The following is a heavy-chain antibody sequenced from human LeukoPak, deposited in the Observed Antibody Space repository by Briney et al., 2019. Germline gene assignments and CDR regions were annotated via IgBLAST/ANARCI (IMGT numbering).Heavy chain of an antibody. V-gene: IGHV1-69*13. D-gene: IGHD3-22*01. J-gene: IGHJ4*02. CDR2: IIPIFGTA. Sequence: ASVTVSCTASGGTFSSYAISWVRQAPGQGLEWMGGIIPIFGTANYAQKFQGRVTITADESTSTAYMELSSLRSEDTAVYYCARDPTAGAPDYYDSSGYHYFDYWGQGTLVTVSS. CDR3: ARDPTAGAPDYYDSSGYHYFDY. CDR1: GGTFSSYA.